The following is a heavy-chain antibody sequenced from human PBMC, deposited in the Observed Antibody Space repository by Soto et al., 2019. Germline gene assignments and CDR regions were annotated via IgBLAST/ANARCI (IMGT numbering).Heavy chain of an antibody. CDR1: GGTFSSYA. D-gene: IGHD2-15*01. Sequence: GASVKVSCKASGGTFSSYALRWVRQSPGQGLEWMGGIIPIFGTANYAQKFQGRVTITADKSTSTAYMELSSLRSEDTAEYYCARNPTVVVAATPGRRFDLWGQGTLVTVST. J-gene: IGHJ5*02. V-gene: IGHV1-69*06. CDR2: IIPIFGTA. CDR3: ARNPTVVVAATPGRRFDL.